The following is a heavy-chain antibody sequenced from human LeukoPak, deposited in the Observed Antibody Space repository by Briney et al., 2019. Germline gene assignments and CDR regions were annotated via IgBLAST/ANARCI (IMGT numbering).Heavy chain of an antibody. CDR2: IYSGGST. D-gene: IGHD3-22*01. CDR3: ARADYYDSSGYYPY. Sequence: GGSLRLSCAASGFTVSSNYMSWVRQAPGKGLEWVSVIYSGGSTYYADSVKGRFTISRDNSKNTLYLQMNSLRAEDTAVYYCARADYYDSSGYYPYWGQGTLVTVSS. V-gene: IGHV3-66*01. CDR1: GFTVSSNY. J-gene: IGHJ4*02.